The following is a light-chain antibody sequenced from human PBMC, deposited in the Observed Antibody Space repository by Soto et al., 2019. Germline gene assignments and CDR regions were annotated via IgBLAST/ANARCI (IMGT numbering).Light chain of an antibody. CDR1: QPMTSRY. CDR3: QQYDTSPPT. Sequence: IVLTQSPGTLSLSPGERATLSCRASQPMTSRYLAWYQHQPGQAPRLLIYRTFARAPGIPDRFSGGGSGTDFTLTISRLEREDFAVYYCQQYDTSPPTFGQGTRWRL. J-gene: IGKJ5*01. V-gene: IGKV3-20*01. CDR2: RTF.